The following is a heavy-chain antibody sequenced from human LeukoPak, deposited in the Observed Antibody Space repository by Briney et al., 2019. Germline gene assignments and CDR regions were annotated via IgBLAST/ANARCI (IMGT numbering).Heavy chain of an antibody. D-gene: IGHD3-10*01. J-gene: IGHJ4*02. V-gene: IGHV4-4*07. Sequence: SETLSLTCTVSGGSISSYYWSWIRQPAGKGLEWIGRIYTSGSTNYNPSLKSRVTTSVDTSKNQFSLKLSSVTAADTAVYCCASEVRGVLTYFDYWGRGTLVTVSS. CDR1: GGSISSYY. CDR2: IYTSGST. CDR3: ASEVRGVLTYFDY.